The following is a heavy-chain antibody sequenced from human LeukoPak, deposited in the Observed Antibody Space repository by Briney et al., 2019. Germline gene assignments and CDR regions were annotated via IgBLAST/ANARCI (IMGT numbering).Heavy chain of an antibody. Sequence: PSETLSLTCTVSGASISSRTYYWSWIRQPPGKGLEWIGYIYYSGSTNYNASLTNRVTISVDTSKNQFSLKLSSVTAADTAVYYCAREVGYCSGGSCYSYFDYWGQGTLVTVSS. CDR2: IYYSGST. D-gene: IGHD2-15*01. CDR1: GASISSRTYY. CDR3: AREVGYCSGGSCYSYFDY. V-gene: IGHV4-61*01. J-gene: IGHJ4*02.